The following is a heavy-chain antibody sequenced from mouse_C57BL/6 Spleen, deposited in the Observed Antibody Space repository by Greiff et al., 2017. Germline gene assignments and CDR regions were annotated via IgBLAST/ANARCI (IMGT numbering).Heavy chain of an antibody. D-gene: IGHD1-1*01. CDR3: TRSHYGSSSGYFDV. V-gene: IGHV1-5*01. CDR1: GYTFTSYW. J-gene: IGHJ1*03. Sequence: VHVKQSGTVLARPGASVKMSCKTSGYTFTSYWMHWVKQRPGQGLEWIGAIYPGNSDTSYNQKFKGKAKLTAVTSASTAYMELSSLTKEDSAVYYCTRSHYGSSSGYFDVWGTGTTVTVSS. CDR2: IYPGNSDT.